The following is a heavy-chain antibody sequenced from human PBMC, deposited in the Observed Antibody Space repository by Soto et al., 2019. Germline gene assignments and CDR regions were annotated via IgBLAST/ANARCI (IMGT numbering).Heavy chain of an antibody. J-gene: IGHJ4*02. CDR1: GYTFTDYY. CDR3: ATGARSGYYTDYFDY. CDR2: INPNSGDT. D-gene: IGHD3-3*01. Sequence: ASVKVSCKSSGYTFTDYYMHWVRQAPGQGLEWMGWINPNSGDTNYAQKFQGWVTMTRGAPINTAYMELSRLRSDDTAVYYCATGARSGYYTDYFDYWGQGTLVTVSS. V-gene: IGHV1-2*04.